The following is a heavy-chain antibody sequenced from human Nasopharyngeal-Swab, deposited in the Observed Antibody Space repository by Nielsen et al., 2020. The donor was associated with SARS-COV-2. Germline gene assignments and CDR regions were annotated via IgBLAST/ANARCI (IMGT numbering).Heavy chain of an antibody. CDR3: ARDSGAPMDV. J-gene: IGHJ6*02. CDR1: GFSFRSHG. CDR2: ISYDGGYN. V-gene: IGHV3-30*03. D-gene: IGHD3-10*01. Sequence: GESLKISCEASGFSFRSHGMHWVRQAPGKGLEWVAFISYDGGYNAHAESVKGRFSISRDQSKSTLFLQMNSLRAEDTAVYYCARDSGAPMDVWGQGTTVTVSS.